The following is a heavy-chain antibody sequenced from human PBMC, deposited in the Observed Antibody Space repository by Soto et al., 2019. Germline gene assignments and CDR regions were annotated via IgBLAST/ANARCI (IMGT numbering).Heavy chain of an antibody. D-gene: IGHD6-19*01. CDR1: GFSFSNHA. J-gene: IGHJ4*02. CDR2: IIDDGGRA. CDR3: ARDKTEQWLVGGHLDY. Sequence: EVQLLESGGGLVQPGGSLRLSCSASGFSFSNHAMSWVRQAPGKGLEWVSAIIDDGGRAYYADSVKGRFTISRGNSRNTLSLQMSSLRAEDTAVYYCARDKTEQWLVGGHLDYWGQGTQVTVSS. V-gene: IGHV3-23*01.